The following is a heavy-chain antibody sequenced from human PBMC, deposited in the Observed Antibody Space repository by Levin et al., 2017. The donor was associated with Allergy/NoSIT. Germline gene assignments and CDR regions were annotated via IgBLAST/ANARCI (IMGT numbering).Heavy chain of an antibody. Sequence: SETLSLTCTVSGGSISISSDFWGWIRQPPGKGLEWIGIIHYSGTTYYNPSLKSRVTISVDTSKNQFSLNLNSVTAADTAVYFCARLVMVAARNYYMDVWGKGTTVTVSS. D-gene: IGHD2-15*01. J-gene: IGHJ6*03. CDR1: GGSISISSDF. CDR2: IHYSGTT. V-gene: IGHV4-39*01. CDR3: ARLVMVAARNYYMDV.